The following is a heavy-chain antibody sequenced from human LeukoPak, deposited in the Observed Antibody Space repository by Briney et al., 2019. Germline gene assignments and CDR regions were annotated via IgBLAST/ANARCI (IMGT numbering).Heavy chain of an antibody. CDR3: AKDYYYDSSGYYQPHFDY. J-gene: IGHJ4*02. CDR2: ISWNSGSI. D-gene: IGHD3-22*01. CDR1: GFTFDDYA. Sequence: GGSLRLSCAASGFTFDDYAMHWVRQAPGKGLEWVSGISWNSGSIGYADSVEGRFTISRDNAKNSLYLQMNSLRAEDTALYYCAKDYYYDSSGYYQPHFDYWGQGTLVTVSS. V-gene: IGHV3-9*01.